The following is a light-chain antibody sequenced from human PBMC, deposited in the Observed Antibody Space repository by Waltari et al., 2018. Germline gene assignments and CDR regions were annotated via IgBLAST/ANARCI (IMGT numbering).Light chain of an antibody. J-gene: IGKJ4*01. CDR3: QQLHSSPVT. CDR2: GGS. Sequence: IRLTQSPSSLSAFVGDRVTITYRASQAIQTYVAWYQQKPGKAPKLLIYGGSVLHTGVPSRFSGSGFRTDFSLTISSLQPDDFATYYCQQLHSSPVTFGGGTKV. V-gene: IGKV1-9*01. CDR1: QAIQTY.